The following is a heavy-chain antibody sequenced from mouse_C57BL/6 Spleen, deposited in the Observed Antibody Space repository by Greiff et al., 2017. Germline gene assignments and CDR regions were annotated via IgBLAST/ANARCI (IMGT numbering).Heavy chain of an antibody. CDR1: GFNIKNTY. Sequence: VQLQQSVAELVRPGASVKLSCTASGFNIKNTYMHWVKQRPEQGLEWIGMIDPANGNTKYAPKFQGKATITADTASNTAYLQLSSLTYEDTAIYYCARSFNYDWYFDVWGTGTTVTVSS. J-gene: IGHJ1*03. CDR2: IDPANGNT. D-gene: IGHD2-1*01. CDR3: ARSFNYDWYFDV. V-gene: IGHV14-3*01.